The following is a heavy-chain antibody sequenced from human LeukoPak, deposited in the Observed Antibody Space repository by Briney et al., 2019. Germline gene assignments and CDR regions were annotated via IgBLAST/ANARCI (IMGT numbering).Heavy chain of an antibody. D-gene: IGHD5-18*01. J-gene: IGHJ4*02. Sequence: GASVKVSFKPSGYTFTGNHIHWVRQAPGQGLEWMGWINPNSGGTNYAQKFQGRVTATRDTSISTAYMELSRLRADDTAVYYCGRGGYSYGDFDYWGQGTLVTVSS. V-gene: IGHV1-2*02. CDR2: INPNSGGT. CDR3: GRGGYSYGDFDY. CDR1: GYTFTGNH.